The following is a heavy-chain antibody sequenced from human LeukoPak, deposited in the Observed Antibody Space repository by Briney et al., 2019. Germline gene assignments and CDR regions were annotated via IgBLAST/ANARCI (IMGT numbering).Heavy chain of an antibody. Sequence: PGGSLRLSCAASGFTFSCYWMHWVRQAPGKGLVWVSSIKTDGVSANYVDSVKGRLTISRDNAKSTLFLQMNSLRAEDTAVYYCARSRFCTSGACYYDHWGQGVLVTVSS. D-gene: IGHD2-8*01. V-gene: IGHV3-74*01. CDR1: GFTFSCYW. J-gene: IGHJ4*02. CDR2: IKTDGVSA. CDR3: ARSRFCTSGACYYDH.